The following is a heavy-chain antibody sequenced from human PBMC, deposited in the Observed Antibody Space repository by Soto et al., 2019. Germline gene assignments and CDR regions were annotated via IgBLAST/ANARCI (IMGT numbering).Heavy chain of an antibody. J-gene: IGHJ6*03. CDR2: INSDGSTT. CDR1: GFTFSTYW. D-gene: IGHD3-16*01. CDR3: CVPTLWVGGGGYYSYMDV. Sequence: EVQLVESGGDLVQPGGSLRRSCAASGFTFSTYWMQWVRQAPGKGLVWVSRINSDGSTTTYADSVKGRFTISIDNAKNPMYLPMNCLGAEDAAVYSCCVPTLWVGGGGYYSYMDVWGKGTRVTVSS. V-gene: IGHV3-74*03.